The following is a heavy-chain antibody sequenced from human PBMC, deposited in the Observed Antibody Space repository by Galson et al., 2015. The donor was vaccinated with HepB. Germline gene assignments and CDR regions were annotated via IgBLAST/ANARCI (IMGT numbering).Heavy chain of an antibody. D-gene: IGHD3-9*01. CDR3: AHSPGYFYGLSLDH. J-gene: IGHJ4*02. CDR1: GFSLTASGVG. V-gene: IGHV2-5*02. CDR2: IYWDDDK. Sequence: PALVKPTQTLTLTCTFSGFSLTASGVGVGWVRQPPGKALEWLVLIYWDDDKRYSPSLQNRLSVTKDTSENQVVLTMTNMDPADTATYYCAHSPGYFYGLSLDHWGQGILVTVSS.